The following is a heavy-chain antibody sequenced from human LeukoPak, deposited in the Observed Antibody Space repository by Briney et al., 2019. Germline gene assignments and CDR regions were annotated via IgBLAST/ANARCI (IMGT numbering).Heavy chain of an antibody. V-gene: IGHV3-30*18. CDR3: AKWDGFYGMDV. D-gene: IGHD1-26*01. Sequence: GGSLRPSCAASGFTFSSYGMHWVRQAPGKGLEWVAVISYDGSNKYYADSVKGRFTISRDNSKNTLYLQMNSLRAEDTAVYYCAKWDGFYGMDVWGQGTTVTVSS. J-gene: IGHJ6*02. CDR1: GFTFSSYG. CDR2: ISYDGSNK.